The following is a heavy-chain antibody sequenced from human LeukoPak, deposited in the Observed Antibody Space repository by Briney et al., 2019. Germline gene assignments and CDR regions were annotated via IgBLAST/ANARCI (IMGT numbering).Heavy chain of an antibody. CDR1: GFTSSTFA. CDR2: ISGSGGST. D-gene: IGHD2-15*01. V-gene: IGHV3-23*01. Sequence: GGSLRLSCEASGFTSSTFANFAMSWVRQAPGEGLEWVSAISGSGGSTYYADSVKGRFTISRDNSKNTLYLQMNSLRAEDTAVYYCAKADIVVVVAAINWFDPWGQGTLVTVSS. CDR3: AKADIVVVVAAINWFDP. J-gene: IGHJ5*02.